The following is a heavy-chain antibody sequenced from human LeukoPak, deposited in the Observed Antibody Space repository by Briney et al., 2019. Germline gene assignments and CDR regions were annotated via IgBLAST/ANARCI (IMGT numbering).Heavy chain of an antibody. V-gene: IGHV4-39*01. CDR3: ASRHYYGMDV. D-gene: IGHD6-6*01. Sequence: PSETLSLTCTVSGGSISSSSYYWGWIRQPPVKGLEWIGSIYYSGSTYYNPSLKSRVTISVDTSKNQFSLKLSSVTAADTAVYYCASRHYYGMDVWGQGTTVTVSS. J-gene: IGHJ6*02. CDR2: IYYSGST. CDR1: GGSISSSSYY.